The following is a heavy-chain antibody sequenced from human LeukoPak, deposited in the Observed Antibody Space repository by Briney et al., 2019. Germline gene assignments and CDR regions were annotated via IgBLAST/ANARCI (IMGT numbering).Heavy chain of an antibody. CDR2: INPGDSDT. V-gene: IGHV5-51*01. J-gene: IGHJ4*02. CDR3: ARSIYYYDSSGYRFDY. CDR1: GYRFTSYW. Sequence: GESLKISCKGSGYRFTSYWIGWVRQMPGKGLEWMGIINPGDSDTRYSPSFQGQVTISADKSISTAYLQWSSLKASDTAMYYCARSIYYYDSSGYRFDYWGQGTLVTVSS. D-gene: IGHD3-22*01.